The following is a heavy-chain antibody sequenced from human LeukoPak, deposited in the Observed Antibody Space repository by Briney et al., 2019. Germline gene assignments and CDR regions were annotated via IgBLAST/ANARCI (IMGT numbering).Heavy chain of an antibody. D-gene: IGHD5-24*01. CDR2: IYYSGNT. V-gene: IGHV4-59*01. CDR1: GGSISSYY. Sequence: PSETLSLTCTVSGGSISSYYWSWIRQPPGKGLEWIGYIYYSGNTNYNPSLKSRVTISVDTSKNQFSLKLSSVTAADTAVYYCARAERWLPGAFDIWGQGTMVTVSS. CDR3: ARAERWLPGAFDI. J-gene: IGHJ3*02.